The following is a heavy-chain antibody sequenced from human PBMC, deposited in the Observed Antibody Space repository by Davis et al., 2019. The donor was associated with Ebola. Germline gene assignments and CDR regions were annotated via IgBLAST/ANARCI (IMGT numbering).Heavy chain of an antibody. J-gene: IGHJ1*01. CDR3: ARAATGYYYDSSGYYLSAEYFQH. Sequence: MPSETLSLTCTVSGGSISNYYWSWIRQLPGKGLEWIGFIYTSGSAYYNPSLESQVTISLDTSKSHFSLKLSSVTAADTAVYYCARAATGYYYDSSGYYLSAEYFQHWGQGTLVTVSS. D-gene: IGHD3-22*01. V-gene: IGHV4-31*01. CDR2: IYTSGSA. CDR1: GGSISNYY.